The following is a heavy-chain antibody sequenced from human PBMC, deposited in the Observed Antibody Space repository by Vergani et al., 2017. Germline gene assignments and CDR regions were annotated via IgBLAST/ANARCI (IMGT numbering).Heavy chain of an antibody. CDR2: IYSGGST. Sequence: EVQLLESGGGLVQPGGSLRLSCAASGFTFSSYAMSWVRQAPGKGLEWVSVIYSGGSTYYADSVKGRFTISRDNSKNTLYLQMNSLRAEDTAVYYCAREPPNSSGWYNWGQGTLVTVSS. D-gene: IGHD6-19*01. CDR1: GFTFSSYA. J-gene: IGHJ4*02. V-gene: IGHV3-66*01. CDR3: AREPPNSSGWYN.